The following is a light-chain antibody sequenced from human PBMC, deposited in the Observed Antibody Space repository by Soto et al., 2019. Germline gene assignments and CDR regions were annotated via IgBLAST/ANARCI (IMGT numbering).Light chain of an antibody. CDR1: QSISSY. V-gene: IGKV1-39*01. CDR2: AAS. CDR3: QQSYSTPIT. J-gene: IGKJ5*01. Sequence: DIQMTQSPSSLSASVGDRVTITCRASQSISSYLNWYQQKPGKAPKLLIYAASSLQSGVPPRFSGSGSGTDFTLTISSPQPEDFATYYCQQSYSTPITFGQGTRLEIK.